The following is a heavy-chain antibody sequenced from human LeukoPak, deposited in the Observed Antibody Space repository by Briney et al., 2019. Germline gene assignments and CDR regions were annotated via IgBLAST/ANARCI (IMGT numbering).Heavy chain of an antibody. CDR1: GYTFTGYY. CDR3: ATPSYYYYYMDV. Sequence: ASVQVSCKASGYTFTGYYMHWVRQAPGQGLEWMGWINPNSGGTNCAQKFQGRVTMTRDTSISTAYMELSRLRSDDTAVYYCATPSYYYYYMDVWGKGTTVTVSS. V-gene: IGHV1-2*02. J-gene: IGHJ6*03. CDR2: INPNSGGT.